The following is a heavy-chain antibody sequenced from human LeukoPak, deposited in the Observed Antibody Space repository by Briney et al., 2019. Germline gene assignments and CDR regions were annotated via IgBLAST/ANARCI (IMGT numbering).Heavy chain of an antibody. CDR2: ISGSGATT. Sequence: GGSQRLSCAASGFSFSSYAMSWVRQAPGKGLEWVSFISGSGATTYYVDFVKGRFTISRDNSKNTVYLQMNTLTDKDTAVYYYVKNLRLVISVAGTPRDAFDIWGQGTVVTVSS. D-gene: IGHD6-19*01. CDR1: GFSFSSYA. CDR3: VKNLRLVISVAGTPRDAFDI. J-gene: IGHJ3*02. V-gene: IGHV3-23*01.